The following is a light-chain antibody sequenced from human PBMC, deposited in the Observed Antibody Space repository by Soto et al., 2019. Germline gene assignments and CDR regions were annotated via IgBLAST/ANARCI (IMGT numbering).Light chain of an antibody. V-gene: IGKV3-20*01. CDR2: GAS. CDR3: QQYGSPPPIT. Sequence: EIVLTQSPGTLSLSPGERATLSCRASQSVSSSYLAWYQQKPGQAPRLLIYGASSRATGIPDRFSGSGSGXXXXXXXXXLEPEDFAVYYCQQYGSPPPITFGQGTRLEIK. CDR1: QSVSSSY. J-gene: IGKJ5*01.